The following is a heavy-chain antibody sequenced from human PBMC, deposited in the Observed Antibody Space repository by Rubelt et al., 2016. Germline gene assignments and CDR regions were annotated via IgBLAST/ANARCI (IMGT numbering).Heavy chain of an antibody. J-gene: IGHJ4*02. Sequence: QVQLQQSGPRLVKPSQTLSLTCAISGGSVSANSAAWNWIRQSPSRGLEWLGRTYYRSKWYNESAPSVKSRITVNPDTSKNQFSLHLNSVTPEDTAVYYCARTTGPIDCWGQGTLVTVSS. V-gene: IGHV6-1*01. D-gene: IGHD1-1*01. CDR3: ARTTGPIDC. CDR1: GGSVSANSAA. CDR2: TYYRSKWYN.